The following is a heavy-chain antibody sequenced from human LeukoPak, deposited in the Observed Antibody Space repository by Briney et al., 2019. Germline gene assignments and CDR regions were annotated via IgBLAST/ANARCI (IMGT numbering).Heavy chain of an antibody. D-gene: IGHD3-22*01. CDR1: KFTFSSYD. CDR3: AKWAGVYYYDSSGYLSGFDY. V-gene: IGHV3-30*18. J-gene: IGHJ4*02. Sequence: GGSLRLSCAASKFTFSSYDMHWVRPAPGKGLEWVAVISYDGSNKYYADSVKGRFTISRDNSKNTLYLQMNSLRAEDTAVYYCAKWAGVYYYDSSGYLSGFDYWGQGTLVTVSS. CDR2: ISYDGSNK.